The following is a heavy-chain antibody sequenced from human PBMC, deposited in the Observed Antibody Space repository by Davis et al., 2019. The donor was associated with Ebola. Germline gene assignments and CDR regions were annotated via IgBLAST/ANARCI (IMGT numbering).Heavy chain of an antibody. CDR3: ARGPLRGDAYDV. Sequence: PGGSLRLSCAASSFTFSAYYMDWVRQAPGQGLEWVGRMRTKAKGYTTEYAASVEGRFTISRDDGKSSLFLQMNSLTTEDTAVYYCARGPLRGDAYDVWGQGTMVTVSS. CDR1: SFTFSAYY. D-gene: IGHD3-10*01. V-gene: IGHV3-72*01. CDR2: MRTKAKGYTT. J-gene: IGHJ3*01.